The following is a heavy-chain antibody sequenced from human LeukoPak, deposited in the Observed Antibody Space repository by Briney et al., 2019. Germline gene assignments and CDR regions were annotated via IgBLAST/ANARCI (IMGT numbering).Heavy chain of an antibody. Sequence: ASVKVSCKASGYTFTGYYIHWVRQAPGQGLEWMGWISAYNGNTNYAQKLQGRVTMTTDTSTSTAYMELRSLRSDDTAVYYCARDPGYYDSSGYPPNDVSGKGTTVTASS. J-gene: IGHJ6*04. V-gene: IGHV1-18*04. CDR3: ARDPGYYDSSGYPPNDV. CDR1: GYTFTGYY. D-gene: IGHD3-22*01. CDR2: ISAYNGNT.